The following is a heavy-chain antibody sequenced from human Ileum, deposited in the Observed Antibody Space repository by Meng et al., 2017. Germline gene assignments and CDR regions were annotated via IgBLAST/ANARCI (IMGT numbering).Heavy chain of an antibody. V-gene: IGHV3-23*01. D-gene: IGHD3-3*01. J-gene: IGHJ4*02. CDR2: ISGAGDHT. CDR1: GFTFSGYT. Sequence: GGSLRLSCAASGFTFSGYTVTWVRQAPGKGLEWVSSISGAGDHTYYADSVRGRFTVSRDNSKNTLYLQMNSLRAEDTAVYYCAKESLGVVTNDYWGQGTLVTVSS. CDR3: AKESLGVVTNDY.